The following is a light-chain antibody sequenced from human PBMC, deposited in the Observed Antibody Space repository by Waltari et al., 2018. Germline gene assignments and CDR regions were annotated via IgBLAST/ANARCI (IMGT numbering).Light chain of an antibody. CDR2: WAS. J-gene: IGKJ1*01. CDR3: QQYYATPRT. Sequence: DIVMNQSPDSLAVSLGERATINCNSIQSVFYSSNNRNYLGWYQHKAGQLPKLLIYWASTRESGVPDRFSGSGSGTDFTLTISNLQAEDVAVYYCQQYYATPRTFGQGTKVAIK. V-gene: IGKV4-1*01. CDR1: QSVFYSSNNRNY.